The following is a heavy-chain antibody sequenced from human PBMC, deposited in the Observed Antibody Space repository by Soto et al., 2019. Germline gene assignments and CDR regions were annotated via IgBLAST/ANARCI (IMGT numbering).Heavy chain of an antibody. J-gene: IGHJ6*01. V-gene: IGHV1-69*13. CDR1: GGTFSSYA. CDR2: IIPIFGTA. Sequence: SVKVSCKASGGTFSSYAISWVRQAPGQGLEWMGGIIPIFGTANYAQKFQGRVTITADESTSTAYMELSSLRSEDTAVYYCASGVEYYDSIGYYLGRYYYYCMAVWGQGTTVTVSS. CDR3: ASGVEYYDSIGYYLGRYYYYCMAV. D-gene: IGHD3-22*01.